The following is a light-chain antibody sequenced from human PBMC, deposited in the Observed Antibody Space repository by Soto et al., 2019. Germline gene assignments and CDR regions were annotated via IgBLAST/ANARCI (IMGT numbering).Light chain of an antibody. CDR2: DTS. CDR1: TGAVTGSHY. V-gene: IGLV7-46*01. J-gene: IGLJ2*01. CDR3: LLSYSGARV. Sequence: QAVVTQEPSLTVSPGGTVTLTCGSTTGAVTGSHYAYWFQQKPGQAPRTLIYDTSNKHSWTPARFSGSLLGGKAALTLSGAQPEDEAEYYCLLSYSGARVFGGGTKVTVL.